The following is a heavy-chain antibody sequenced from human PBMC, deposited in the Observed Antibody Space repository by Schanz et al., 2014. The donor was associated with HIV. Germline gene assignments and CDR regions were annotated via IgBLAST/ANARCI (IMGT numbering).Heavy chain of an antibody. Sequence: QVQLVQSGAEVKRPGASVTVSCTAAGSTFPDLDVNWVRQAAGQGLEWMAWLNPKSGNTGYAQKFQGRVIMTRDMSSSTVYMELSSLRSEDTAVYFCARQWFNWLDPWGQGAQVIVSS. J-gene: IGHJ5*02. CDR1: GSTFPDLD. CDR3: ARQWFNWLDP. CDR2: LNPKSGNT. V-gene: IGHV1-8*01. D-gene: IGHD3-22*01.